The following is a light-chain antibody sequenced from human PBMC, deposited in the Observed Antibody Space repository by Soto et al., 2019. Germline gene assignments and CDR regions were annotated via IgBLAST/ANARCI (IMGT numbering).Light chain of an antibody. CDR1: HGVGNN. CDR2: GAS. Sequence: VMTQSPTTLSVSPGERATLSCRASHGVGNNLAWYQQIPGQAPRRLIYGASTRATGVPARFSGSGSATQFTLTISSLQSEDFGFYYCQQYHQWPVAFGGGTKVEIK. V-gene: IGKV3-15*01. J-gene: IGKJ4*01. CDR3: QQYHQWPVA.